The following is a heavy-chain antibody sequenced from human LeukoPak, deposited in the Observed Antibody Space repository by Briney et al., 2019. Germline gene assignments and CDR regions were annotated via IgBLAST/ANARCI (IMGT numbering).Heavy chain of an antibody. Sequence: SETLSLTCTVSGGSISSDGDYWGWIRQHPEKGLEWIGFIYYSRTTYYNPSLKSRVTISVDTSKNQFSLKLSSVTAADAAVYYCARDYSGYGCFDYWGPGTLVTVSS. V-gene: IGHV4-31*03. J-gene: IGHJ4*02. CDR1: GGSISSDGDY. D-gene: IGHD5-12*01. CDR2: IYYSRTT. CDR3: ARDYSGYGCFDY.